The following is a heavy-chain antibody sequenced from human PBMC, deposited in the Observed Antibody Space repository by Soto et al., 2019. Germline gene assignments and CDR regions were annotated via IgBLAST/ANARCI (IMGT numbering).Heavy chain of an antibody. V-gene: IGHV1-2*04. CDR1: GYTFTGYY. CDR3: ARDRADSYGDPHLDY. J-gene: IGHJ4*02. D-gene: IGHD4-17*01. Sequence: ASVKVSCKASGYTFTGYYMHWVRQAPGQGLEWMGWINPNSGGTNYAQKFQGWVTMTRDTSISTAYMELSRLRSDDTAVYYCARDRADSYGDPHLDYWGQGTLVTVSS. CDR2: INPNSGGT.